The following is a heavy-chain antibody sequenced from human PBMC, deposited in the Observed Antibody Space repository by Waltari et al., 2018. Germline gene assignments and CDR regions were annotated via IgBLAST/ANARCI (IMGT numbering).Heavy chain of an antibody. CDR1: GFSLSTSGMR. D-gene: IGHD6-13*01. J-gene: IGHJ4*02. CDR2: IDWDDDK. V-gene: IGHV2-70*04. CDR3: ARTYCIAPNPKWSYFDY. Sequence: QVTLKESGPALVKPTQTLTLTCTFSGFSLSTSGMRVSWIRQPPGKALELLARIDWDDDKFYSTSLKTRLTISKDSSKNQVVLTMTNMDPVDTATYYCARTYCIAPNPKWSYFDYWGQGTLVTVSS.